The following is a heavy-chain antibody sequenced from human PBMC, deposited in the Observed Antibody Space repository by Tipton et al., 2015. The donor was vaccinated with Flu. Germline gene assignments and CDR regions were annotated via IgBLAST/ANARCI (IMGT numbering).Heavy chain of an antibody. V-gene: IGHV4-59*01. CDR1: GVSISSYY. D-gene: IGHD2-2*01. Sequence: TLSLTCTVSGVSISSYYWSWIRQPPGKGLEWIGYIYYSGSTNYNPSLKSRVTISVDTSKNQFSLKLSSVTAADTAVYYCARGDCSSTSCLDYWGKGTLVTVSS. J-gene: IGHJ4*02. CDR3: ARGDCSSTSCLDY. CDR2: IYYSGST.